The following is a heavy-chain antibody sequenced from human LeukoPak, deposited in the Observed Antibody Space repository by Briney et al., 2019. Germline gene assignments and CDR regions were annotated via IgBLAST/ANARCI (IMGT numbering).Heavy chain of an antibody. V-gene: IGHV1-69*01. CDR1: GGTFSSYA. D-gene: IGHD3-22*01. Sequence: SVKVSCKASGGTFSSYAISWVRQAPGQGLEWMGGIIPIFGTANYAQKFQGRVTITADESTSTAYMELSSLRSEDTAVYYCARVGPHYDSSRSYSEYFQHWGQGPLVTVSS. CDR3: ARVGPHYDSSRSYSEYFQH. J-gene: IGHJ1*01. CDR2: IIPIFGTA.